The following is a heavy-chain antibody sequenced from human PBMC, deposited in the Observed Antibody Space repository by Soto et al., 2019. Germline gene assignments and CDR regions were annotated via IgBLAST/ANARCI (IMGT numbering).Heavy chain of an antibody. Sequence: GSLRLSCAASGFTFSSYAMSWVRQALGKGLEWVSVIIGSGNNTYYADSVKGRFTISRDNSKTTLNLQMNSLRAEDTALYYCAKIGDSYGFFDYWGQGTLVTVSS. CDR1: GFTFSSYA. D-gene: IGHD5-18*01. CDR3: AKIGDSYGFFDY. CDR2: IIGSGNNT. V-gene: IGHV3-23*01. J-gene: IGHJ4*02.